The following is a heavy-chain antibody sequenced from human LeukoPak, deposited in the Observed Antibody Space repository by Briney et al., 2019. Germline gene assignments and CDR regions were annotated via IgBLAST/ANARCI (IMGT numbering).Heavy chain of an antibody. J-gene: IGHJ4*02. Sequence: PGGSLRLSCAASGFTFSSYAMSWVRQAPGKGLEWVSAISGSGGSTYYADSVKGRFTISRDNSKNTLYLQMNSLRAEDTAVYYWAKYCSGGSWYGVLDYWGQGTLVTVSS. CDR2: ISGSGGST. V-gene: IGHV3-23*01. CDR1: GFTFSSYA. CDR3: AKYCSGGSWYGVLDY. D-gene: IGHD2-15*01.